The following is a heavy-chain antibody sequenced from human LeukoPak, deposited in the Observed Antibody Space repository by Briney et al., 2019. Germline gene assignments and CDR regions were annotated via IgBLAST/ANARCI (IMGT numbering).Heavy chain of an antibody. J-gene: IGHJ4*02. CDR2: ISYDGSNK. CDR1: GFTFSSYA. D-gene: IGHD3-3*01. CDR3: ARDGVGTSGGFDY. V-gene: IGHV3-30-3*01. Sequence: GRSLRLSCAASGFTFSSYATPWVRQAPGKGLEWVAVISYDGSNKYYADSVKGRFTISRDNSKNTLYLQMNSLRAEDTAVYYCARDGVGTSGGFDYWGQGTLVTVSS.